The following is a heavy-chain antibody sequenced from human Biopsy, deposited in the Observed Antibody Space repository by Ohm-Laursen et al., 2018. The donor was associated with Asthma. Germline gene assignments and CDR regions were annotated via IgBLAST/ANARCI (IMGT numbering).Heavy chain of an antibody. D-gene: IGHD1-26*01. CDR3: ARHSGNYYAQLNY. J-gene: IGHJ4*02. CDR1: AGSISSNNFY. Sequence: TLSLTCPVSAGSISSNNFYWGWIRQPPGKGLEWIGTISYTGSTYYNPSLKSRVTISVNTSKNQFSLKLSSVTAADTAVYFCARHSGNYYAQLNYWGQGTLVTVSS. CDR2: ISYTGST. V-gene: IGHV4-39*01.